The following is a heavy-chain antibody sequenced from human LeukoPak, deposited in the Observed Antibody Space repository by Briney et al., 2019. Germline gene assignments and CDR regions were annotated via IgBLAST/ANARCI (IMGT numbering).Heavy chain of an antibody. V-gene: IGHV3-48*01. D-gene: IGHD2-15*01. CDR2: ISSNTRVI. J-gene: IGHJ4*02. CDR3: ARDFLEDTK. Sequence: PGGSLRLSCAASGFTFSSYNMNWVRQAPGKGLEWVSYISSNTRVIHYADSVKGRFTISRDNGKNSLYLQMNSLRAEDTAVYYCARDFLEDTKGGQGTLVTVSS. CDR1: GFTFSSYN.